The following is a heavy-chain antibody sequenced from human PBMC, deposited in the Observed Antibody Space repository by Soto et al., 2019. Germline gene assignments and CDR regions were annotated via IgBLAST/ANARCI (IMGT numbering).Heavy chain of an antibody. CDR1: GYTFANYD. V-gene: IGHV1-46*03. CDR2: INPSGGST. Sequence: GSTGEVCYQASGYTFANYDILLVRQAPGQGLEWMGIINPSGGSTSYAQKFQGGVTMTRDTSTSTVYMELSSLRSEDTAVYYCARDEYSFDYWGQGTLVTVSS. D-gene: IGHD5-12*01. J-gene: IGHJ4*02. CDR3: ARDEYSFDY.